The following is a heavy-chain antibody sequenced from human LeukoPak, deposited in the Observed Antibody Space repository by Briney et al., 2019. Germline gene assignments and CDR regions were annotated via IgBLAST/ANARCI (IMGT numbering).Heavy chain of an antibody. D-gene: IGHD6-6*01. CDR3: ARVARRSIAARYYFDY. CDR2: INHSGST. J-gene: IGHJ4*02. CDR1: GGSFSGYY. V-gene: IGHV4-34*01. Sequence: SETLSLTCAVYGGSFSGYYWSWIRQLPGKGLEWIGEINHSGSTNYNPSLKSRVTISVDTSKNQFSLKLSSVTAADTAVYYCARVARRSIAARYYFDYWGQGTLVTVSS.